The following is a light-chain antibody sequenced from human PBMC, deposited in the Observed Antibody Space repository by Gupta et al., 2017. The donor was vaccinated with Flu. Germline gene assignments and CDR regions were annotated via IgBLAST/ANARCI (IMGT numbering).Light chain of an antibody. Sequence: RLRSEDAYTRPTGIPVRFSGRGSGTEFTLTINSLQSEDFAVYYCQQEYTWHPRTLGDGTKVEIK. J-gene: IGKJ1*01. CDR3: QQEYTWHPRT. CDR2: DAY. V-gene: IGKV3-15*01.